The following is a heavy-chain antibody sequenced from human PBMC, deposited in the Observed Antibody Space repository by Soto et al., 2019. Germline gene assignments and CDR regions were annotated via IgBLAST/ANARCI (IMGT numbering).Heavy chain of an antibody. CDR2: IWYDGSNK. Sequence: QVQLVESGGGVVQPGRSLRLSCAASGFTFSSYGMHWVRQAPGKGLEWVVVIWYDGSNKYYADSVKGRFTISRDNSKNTLYLQMNSLRAEDTAVYYCARDEDYDSYYFDYWGQGTLVTVSS. V-gene: IGHV3-33*01. CDR3: ARDEDYDSYYFDY. D-gene: IGHD3-3*01. J-gene: IGHJ4*02. CDR1: GFTFSSYG.